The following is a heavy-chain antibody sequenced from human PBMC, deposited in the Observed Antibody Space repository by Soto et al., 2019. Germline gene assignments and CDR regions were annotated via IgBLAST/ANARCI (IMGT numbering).Heavy chain of an antibody. CDR3: ARRRYCGYDCYHKPYYGMDV. D-gene: IGHD2-21*01. J-gene: IGHJ6*02. CDR2: IITVLGTT. Sequence: QVQLVQSGAELKKTGSSVKVSCRASGDTFSSYAVNWVRQAPGRGLEWMGRIITVLGTTDYAQNFKGRLTITAEKSTKTVYMGLSRLRSEDTAVYYCARRRYCGYDCYHKPYYGMDVWGQGTTVTVAS. CDR1: GDTFSSYA. V-gene: IGHV1-69*08.